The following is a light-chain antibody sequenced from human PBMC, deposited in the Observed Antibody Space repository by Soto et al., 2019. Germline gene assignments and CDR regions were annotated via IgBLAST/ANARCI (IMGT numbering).Light chain of an antibody. CDR1: QSISDT. CDR2: GAS. J-gene: IGKJ5*01. V-gene: IGKV3-15*01. CDR3: QQYNSYAIT. Sequence: IAVALSTTTLSACPWGRASLSGRASQSISDTLAWYQQKPGQAPRLLIYGASTRATGIPARFSGSGSGTEFTLTIFSLQPDDFATYYCQQYNSYAITFGQRRLLDVK.